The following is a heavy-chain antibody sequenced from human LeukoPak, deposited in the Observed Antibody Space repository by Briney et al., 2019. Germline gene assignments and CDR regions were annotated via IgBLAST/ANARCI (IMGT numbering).Heavy chain of an antibody. Sequence: SETLSLTCTVSGGSISNYYWSWIRQSPVKGLEWIGYIYFSGATNYNPSLTSRVTISVDTSKNQFSLKLSSVTAADTAVYYCAREDPQTTVPEGLDVWGQGTTVTVSS. V-gene: IGHV4-59*01. J-gene: IGHJ6*02. CDR2: IYFSGAT. CDR3: AREDPQTTVPEGLDV. CDR1: GGSISNYY. D-gene: IGHD4-17*01.